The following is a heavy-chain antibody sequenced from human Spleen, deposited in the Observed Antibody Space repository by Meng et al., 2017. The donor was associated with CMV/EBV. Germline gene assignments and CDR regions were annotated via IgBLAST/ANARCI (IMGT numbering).Heavy chain of an antibody. CDR3: ARTIGGSYYGGTDY. J-gene: IGHJ4*02. CDR2: IYRGGTT. CDR1: GFTVSGNY. V-gene: IGHV3-53*01. Sequence: GESLKISCAASGFTVSGNYMSWVRQAPGKGLEWVSIIYRGGTTYYADSVKGRFTISRDNAKSSLFLQMNSLRAEDTAFYYCARTIGGSYYGGTDYWGQGTLVTVSS. D-gene: IGHD1-26*01.